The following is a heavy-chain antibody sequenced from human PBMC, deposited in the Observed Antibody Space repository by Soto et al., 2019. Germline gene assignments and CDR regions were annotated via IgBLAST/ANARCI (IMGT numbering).Heavy chain of an antibody. J-gene: IGHJ6*02. V-gene: IGHV1-18*01. Sequence: ASVKVSCKASGYTFTSYGISWVRQAPGQGLEWMGWISAYNGNTNYAQKLQGRVTMTTDTSTSTAYMELRSLRSDDTAVYYCARGTTGYSYGSSHSYYYYYGMDVWGQGTTVTVSS. D-gene: IGHD5-18*01. CDR3: ARGTTGYSYGSSHSYYYYYGMDV. CDR2: ISAYNGNT. CDR1: GYTFTSYG.